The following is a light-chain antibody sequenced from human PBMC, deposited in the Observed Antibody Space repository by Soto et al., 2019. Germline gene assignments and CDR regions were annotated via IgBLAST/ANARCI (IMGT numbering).Light chain of an antibody. V-gene: IGKV3-15*01. Sequence: GSTHSQATLSVSPGETATLSCRASQSLTSYLAWYQQKPDQAPRLLIYGISTRATDIPARFSGSGSGTDFTLIINRLEPEDVAIYYCQEYGGSPRITFGQGTRLEI. CDR1: QSLTSY. CDR2: GIS. CDR3: QEYGGSPRIT. J-gene: IGKJ5*01.